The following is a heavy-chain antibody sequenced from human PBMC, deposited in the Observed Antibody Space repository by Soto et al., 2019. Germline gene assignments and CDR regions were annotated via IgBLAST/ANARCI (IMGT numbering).Heavy chain of an antibody. J-gene: IGHJ4*02. CDR2: ISWNSGSI. Sequence: GGSLRLSCAASGFTFDDYAMHWVRQAPGKGLEWVSGISWNSGSIGYADSVKGRFTISRDNAKNSLYLQMNSLRAEDTALYYCAKAGYYDSSGPFDYWGQGTLVTVSS. CDR3: AKAGYYDSSGPFDY. V-gene: IGHV3-9*01. D-gene: IGHD3-22*01. CDR1: GFTFDDYA.